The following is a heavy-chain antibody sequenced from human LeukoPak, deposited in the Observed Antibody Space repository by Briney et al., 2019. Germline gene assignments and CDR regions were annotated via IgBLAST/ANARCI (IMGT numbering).Heavy chain of an antibody. CDR2: ISGSGGST. CDR3: AKDRTGTTPPGRPTKTPGQWFDP. Sequence: SGGSLRLSCAVSGITLSNYGMSWVRQAPGKGLEWVSAISGSGGSTYYADSVKGRFTISRDNSKNTLYLQMNSLRAEDTAVYYCAKDRTGTTPPGRPTKTPGQWFDPWGQGTLVTVSS. CDR1: GITLSNYG. D-gene: IGHD1-1*01. J-gene: IGHJ5*02. V-gene: IGHV3-23*01.